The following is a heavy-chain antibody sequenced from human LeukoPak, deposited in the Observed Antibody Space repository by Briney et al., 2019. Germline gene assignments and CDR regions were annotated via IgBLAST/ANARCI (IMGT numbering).Heavy chain of an antibody. Sequence: SGGSLRLSCAASGFTFSSYSMNWVRQAPGKGLEWVSYISSSSSTIYYADSVKGRFTISRDNAKNSLYLQMNSLRAEDTAVYYCARGTVTNAIPNDYWGQGTLVTVSS. D-gene: IGHD4-17*01. CDR3: ARGTVTNAIPNDY. CDR2: ISSSSSTI. V-gene: IGHV3-48*04. CDR1: GFTFSSYS. J-gene: IGHJ4*02.